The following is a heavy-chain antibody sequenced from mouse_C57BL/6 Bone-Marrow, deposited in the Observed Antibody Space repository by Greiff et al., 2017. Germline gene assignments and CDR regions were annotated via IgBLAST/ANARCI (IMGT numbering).Heavy chain of an antibody. CDR2: INPNYGTT. J-gene: IGHJ1*03. V-gene: IGHV1-39*01. CDR3: ARLDGYPWYFDV. Sequence: EVQLQESGPELVKPGASVQISCKASGYSFTDYNMNWVKQSNGKSLEWIGVINPNYGTTSYNQKFKGKATLTVDQSSSTAYMQLNSLTSEDSAVYYCARLDGYPWYFDVWGTGTTVTVSS. CDR1: GYSFTDYN. D-gene: IGHD2-3*01.